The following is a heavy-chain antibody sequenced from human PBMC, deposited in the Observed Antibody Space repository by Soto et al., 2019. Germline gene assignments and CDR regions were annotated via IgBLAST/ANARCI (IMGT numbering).Heavy chain of an antibody. Sequence: WGTLRLSCAASGCTFSDYYMSWICKAPGTGLERVSYISSSCSYTNYADSAKSRFTISRDYAKNSLYLQMNSLRAEDTAVYYCARDNTGCYGDYSYGMDVWGQGTMVTVSS. J-gene: IGHJ6*02. D-gene: IGHD4-17*01. CDR3: ARDNTGCYGDYSYGMDV. CDR1: GCTFSDYY. CDR2: ISSSCSYT. V-gene: IGHV3-11*06.